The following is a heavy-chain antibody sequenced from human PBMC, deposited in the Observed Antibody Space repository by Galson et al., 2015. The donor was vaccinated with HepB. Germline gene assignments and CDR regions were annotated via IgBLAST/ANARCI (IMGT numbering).Heavy chain of an antibody. CDR1: GYSISSGYY. Sequence: LSLTCAVSGYSISSGYYWGWIRQPPGKGLEWIGTIYYSGTTYYNPSLKSRVTISVDTSKNQFSLKLKSVPAADTAAYYCARHADYGDYEPTVWFDYWGQGILVTVSS. J-gene: IGHJ4*02. D-gene: IGHD4-17*01. CDR2: IYYSGTT. V-gene: IGHV4-38-2*01. CDR3: ARHADYGDYEPTVWFDY.